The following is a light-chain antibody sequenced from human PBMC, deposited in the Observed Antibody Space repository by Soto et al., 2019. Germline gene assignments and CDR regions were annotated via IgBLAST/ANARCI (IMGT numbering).Light chain of an antibody. CDR1: SSDVGGYNY. J-gene: IGLJ3*02. V-gene: IGLV2-11*01. CDR2: DVN. CDR3: WSYAGGYTFWV. Sequence: QSALTQPRSVSGSPGQSVTISCTGTSSDVGGYNYVSWYQQHPGKAPKVMIYDVNKRPSGVPDRFSGSKSGNTASLTISGLQAEDEADYHCWSYAGGYTFWVFGGGTKLTVL.